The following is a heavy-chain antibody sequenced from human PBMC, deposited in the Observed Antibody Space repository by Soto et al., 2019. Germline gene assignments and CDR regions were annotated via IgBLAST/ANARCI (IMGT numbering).Heavy chain of an antibody. V-gene: IGHV3-23*01. CDR1: GFTFSSYA. J-gene: IGHJ6*02. CDR2: ISGSGGST. D-gene: IGHD5-18*01. Sequence: PGGSLRLSCAASGFTFSSYAMSWVRQAPGKGLEWVSAISGSGGSTYYADSVKGRFTISRDNSKNTLYLQMNSLRAEDTAVYYCARDWGDSYGPEYYYYGMDVWGQGTTVTVSS. CDR3: ARDWGDSYGPEYYYYGMDV.